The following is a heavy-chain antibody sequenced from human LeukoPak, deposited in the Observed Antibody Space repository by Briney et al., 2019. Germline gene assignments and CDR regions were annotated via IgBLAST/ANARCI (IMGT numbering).Heavy chain of an antibody. V-gene: IGHV1-2*02. CDR1: GYTFSDYY. CDR2: INPNSGGT. Sequence: ASVKVSCRTSGYTFSDYYIHWVRQAPGQGLEWMGWINPNSGGTNYAQKFQGRVTMTRDTSISTAYMELSRLRSDDTAVYYCAREKVGARPEYYYYYYMDVWGKGTTVTISS. CDR3: AREKVGARPEYYYYYYMDV. D-gene: IGHD1-26*01. J-gene: IGHJ6*03.